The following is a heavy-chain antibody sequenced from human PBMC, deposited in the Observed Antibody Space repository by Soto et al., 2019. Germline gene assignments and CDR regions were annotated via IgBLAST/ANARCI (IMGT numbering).Heavy chain of an antibody. CDR3: ARESHSLNYGMDV. J-gene: IGHJ6*02. CDR1: GYTFTGYY. D-gene: IGHD6-13*01. Sequence: QVQLVQSGAEVKKPGASVKVSCKASGYTFTGYYMHWVRQAPGQGLEWMGWINPNSGGTNYAQKFQGWVTMTRDTSISKAYMELSRMRSDDTAVYYCARESHSLNYGMDVWGQGTTVTVSS. CDR2: INPNSGGT. V-gene: IGHV1-2*04.